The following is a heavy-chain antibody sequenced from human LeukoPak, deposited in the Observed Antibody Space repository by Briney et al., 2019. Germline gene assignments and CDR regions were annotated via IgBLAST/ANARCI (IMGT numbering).Heavy chain of an antibody. J-gene: IGHJ4*02. CDR3: AREWAAAGTD. CDR2: INPNSGGT. Sequence: ASVKVSCKASGYTFTGYYMHWVRQAPGQGLEWMGWINPNSGGTSCAQKFQGRVTMTRDTSISTAYMKLSRLRSDDTAVYYCAREWAAAGTDWGQGTLVAVSS. V-gene: IGHV1-2*02. D-gene: IGHD6-13*01. CDR1: GYTFTGYY.